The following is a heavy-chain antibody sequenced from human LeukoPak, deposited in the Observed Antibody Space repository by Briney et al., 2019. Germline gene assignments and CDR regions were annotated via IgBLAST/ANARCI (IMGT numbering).Heavy chain of an antibody. Sequence: ASVKVSCKASGGTFSSYAISWVRQAPGQGLEWMGWMNPNNGNTGYAQRFQGRVTLTRDTSISTAYMELSSLRSEDTAVYYCARGFLGYDSSDYAFSYYWGQGTLVTVSS. CDR1: GGTFSSYA. CDR2: MNPNNGNT. J-gene: IGHJ4*02. V-gene: IGHV1-8*02. CDR3: ARGFLGYDSSDYAFSYY. D-gene: IGHD3-22*01.